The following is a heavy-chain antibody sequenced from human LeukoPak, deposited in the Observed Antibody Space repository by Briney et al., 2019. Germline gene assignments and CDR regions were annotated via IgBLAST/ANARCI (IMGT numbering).Heavy chain of an antibody. Sequence: GGSLRLSCAASGFTFSSYAMSWVRQAPGKGLGWVSAISGSGGSTYYADSVKGRFTISRDNSKNTLYLQMNSLRAEDTAVYYCAKASDYYDSSGDYWGQGTLVTVSS. CDR3: AKASDYYDSSGDY. CDR1: GFTFSSYA. CDR2: ISGSGGST. D-gene: IGHD3-22*01. V-gene: IGHV3-23*01. J-gene: IGHJ4*02.